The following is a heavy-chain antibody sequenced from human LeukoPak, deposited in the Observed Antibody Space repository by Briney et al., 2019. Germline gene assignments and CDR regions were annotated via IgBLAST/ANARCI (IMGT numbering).Heavy chain of an antibody. Sequence: GGSLRLSCTASGFTFSSYGMYWVRQVPGKGLEWVALISYNGSNKDYADSVKGRFTISRDNSKNTLYLQMSSPRVEDTAVYYCAKHFDFWNGYYMDYYYYMDVWGKGTTVTVSS. CDR1: GFTFSSYG. CDR2: ISYNGSNK. CDR3: AKHFDFWNGYYMDYYYYMDV. V-gene: IGHV3-30*18. J-gene: IGHJ6*03. D-gene: IGHD3-3*01.